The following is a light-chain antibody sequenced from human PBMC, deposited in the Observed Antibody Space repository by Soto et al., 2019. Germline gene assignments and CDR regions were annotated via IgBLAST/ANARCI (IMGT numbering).Light chain of an antibody. CDR1: SKHRTYA. CDR2: LNSDGSH. Sequence: QPVLTQSPSASASLGASVKLTCTLSSKHRTYAIAWHQQQPEKGPRYLMKLNSDGSHSKGDGIPDRFSGSSFGAERYLTISSLQSEDEADYYCQTWDTGIRVFGGGTKLTVL. J-gene: IGLJ3*02. CDR3: QTWDTGIRV. V-gene: IGLV4-69*01.